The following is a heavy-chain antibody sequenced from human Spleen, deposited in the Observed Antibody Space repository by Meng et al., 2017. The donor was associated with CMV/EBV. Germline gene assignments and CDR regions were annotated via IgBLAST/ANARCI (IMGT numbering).Heavy chain of an antibody. D-gene: IGHD4-17*01. Sequence: SGCSLSNYAMSWVRQAPGKGLEWVSSLIGSGGGSYYADYVKGRFTISRDNSKKTLYLQMNSLRADDTAIYYCAKCGADGDYPIYFQHWGQGTLVTVSS. J-gene: IGHJ1*01. CDR3: AKCGADGDYPIYFQH. CDR2: LIGSGGGS. V-gene: IGHV3-23*01. CDR1: GCSLSNYA.